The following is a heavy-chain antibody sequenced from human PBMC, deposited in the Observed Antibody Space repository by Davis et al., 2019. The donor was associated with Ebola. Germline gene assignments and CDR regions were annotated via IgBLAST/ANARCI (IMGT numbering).Heavy chain of an antibody. V-gene: IGHV4-34*01. J-gene: IGHJ6*02. CDR3: ARDRVGTVTTSYGMDV. Sequence: SETLSLTCAVYGGSFSGYYWSWIRQPPGKGLEWIGYIYHSGSTYYNPSLKSRVTISVDRSKNQFSLKLSSVTAVDTAVYYCARDRVGTVTTSYGMDVWGQGTTVTVSS. CDR1: GGSFSGYY. CDR2: IYHSGST. D-gene: IGHD4-17*01.